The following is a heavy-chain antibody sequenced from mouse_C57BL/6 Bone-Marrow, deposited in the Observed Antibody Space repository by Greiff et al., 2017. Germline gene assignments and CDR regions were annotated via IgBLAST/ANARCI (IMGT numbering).Heavy chain of an antibody. D-gene: IGHD2-4*01. Sequence: EVQRVESGGGLVQPGGSLKLSCAASGFTFSDYYMYWVRQTPEKRLEWVAYISNGGGSTYYPDTVKGRFTISRDNAKNTLYLQMSRLKSEDTAMYYCARHYDYPYYAMDYWGQGTSVTVSS. V-gene: IGHV5-12*01. J-gene: IGHJ4*01. CDR1: GFTFSDYY. CDR2: ISNGGGST. CDR3: ARHYDYPYYAMDY.